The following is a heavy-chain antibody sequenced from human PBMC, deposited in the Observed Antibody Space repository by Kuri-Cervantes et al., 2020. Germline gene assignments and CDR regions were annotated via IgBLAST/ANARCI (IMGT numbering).Heavy chain of an antibody. CDR2: ISGSGGST. D-gene: IGHD4-17*01. CDR1: GVTFSSYA. V-gene: IGHV3-23*01. CDR3: ARDRYGDLDY. J-gene: IGHJ4*02. Sequence: GGSLRLSCAASGVTFSSYAMSWVRQAPGKGLEWVSAISGSGGSTYYADSVKGRFTISRDNAKNSLYLQMNSLRAEDTAVYYCARDRYGDLDYWGQGTLVTVSS.